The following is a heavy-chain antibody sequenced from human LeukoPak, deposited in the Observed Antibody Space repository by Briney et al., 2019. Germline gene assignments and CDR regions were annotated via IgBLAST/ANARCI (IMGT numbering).Heavy chain of an antibody. Sequence: PSETLSLTCTVSGGSISSSSYYWGWIRQPPGKGLEWIGSIYYSGSTYYNPSLKSRVTISVDTSKNQFSLKLSSVTAADTAVYYCARMGNGSGYYFSAFDIWGQGTMVTVSS. J-gene: IGHJ3*02. D-gene: IGHD3-22*01. CDR3: ARMGNGSGYYFSAFDI. CDR1: GGSISSSSYY. CDR2: IYYSGST. V-gene: IGHV4-39*07.